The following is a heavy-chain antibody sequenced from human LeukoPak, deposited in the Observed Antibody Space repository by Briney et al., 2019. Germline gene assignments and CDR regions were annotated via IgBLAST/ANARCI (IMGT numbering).Heavy chain of an antibody. CDR1: GFTVTTSA. CDR3: EAVGADIPVDF. CDR2: VVVGSGDT. Sequence: SVKVSCKASGFTVTTSAVQWVRQARGQRPEGIGWVVVGSGDTNFAQKFKERVTITCDMSTTTVYLDLSSLTSEDTAVYYCEAVGADIPVDFWGQGTLVTVSS. D-gene: IGHD2-2*02. J-gene: IGHJ4*02. V-gene: IGHV1-58*01.